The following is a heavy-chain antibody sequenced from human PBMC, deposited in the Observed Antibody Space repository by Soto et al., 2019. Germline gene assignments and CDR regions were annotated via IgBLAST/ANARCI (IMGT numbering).Heavy chain of an antibody. CDR3: TTGSVEGV. V-gene: IGHV3-15*07. CDR2: IKRKIDGEKT. CDR1: GFSFSNAW. J-gene: IGHJ6*02. Sequence: EVQPVESGGGLVKPGGSLRLSCAASGFSFSNAWMNWVRQAPGKGLEWVGRIKRKIDGEKTDYAAPVKGRFTISRDDSKNTLSLQMNSLKADDTAVYYCTTGSVEGVWGQGTTVTVSS.